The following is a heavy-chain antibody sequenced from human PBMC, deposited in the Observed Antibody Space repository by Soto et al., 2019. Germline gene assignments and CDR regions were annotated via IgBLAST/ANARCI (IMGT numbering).Heavy chain of an antibody. CDR3: ARDIPPIWGSFDY. CDR2: ISYDGSNK. Sequence: GSLRLSCAASGFTFSSYAMHWVRQAPGKGLEWVAVISYDGSNKYYADSVKGRFTISRDNSKNTLYLQMNSLRAEDTAVYYCARDIPPIWGSFDYWGQGTLVTVSS. J-gene: IGHJ4*02. V-gene: IGHV3-30*04. CDR1: GFTFSSYA. D-gene: IGHD7-27*01.